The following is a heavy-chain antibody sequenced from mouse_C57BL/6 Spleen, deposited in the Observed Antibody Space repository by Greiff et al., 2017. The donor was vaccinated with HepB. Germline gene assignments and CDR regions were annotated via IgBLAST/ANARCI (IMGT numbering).Heavy chain of an antibody. V-gene: IGHV5-4*03. D-gene: IGHD1-1*01. CDR3: GRYYYGSSWYFDV. J-gene: IGHJ1*03. CDR1: GFTFSSYA. Sequence: EVMLVESGGGLVKPGGSLKLSCAASGFTFSSYAMSWVRQTPEKRLEWVATISDGGSYTYYPDNVKGRFTISRDNAKNNLYLQMSHLKSEDTAMYYCGRYYYGSSWYFDVWGTGTTVTVAS. CDR2: ISDGGSYT.